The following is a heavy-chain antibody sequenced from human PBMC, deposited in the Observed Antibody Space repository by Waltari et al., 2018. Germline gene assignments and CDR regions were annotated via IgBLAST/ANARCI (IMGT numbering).Heavy chain of an antibody. CDR2: IKSKAAGGTI. Sequence: EVQLVESGGGLVKPGGSLGLSCAASGFSFINVWMTWVRQAPGKGLEWVGRIKSKAAGGTIEYAAPVEGRFTISRDDSKNTMYMQMNNLKTEDTAMYYCATVVKTPSGYDYWGQGTLVTVSS. J-gene: IGHJ4*02. V-gene: IGHV3-15*01. CDR3: ATVVKTPSGYDY. CDR1: GFSFINVW. D-gene: IGHD3-9*01.